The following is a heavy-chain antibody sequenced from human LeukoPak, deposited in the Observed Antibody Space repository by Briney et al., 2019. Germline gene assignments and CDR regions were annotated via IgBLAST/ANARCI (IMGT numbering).Heavy chain of an antibody. J-gene: IGHJ4*02. CDR1: GFTSSSNW. D-gene: IGHD3-10*01. CDR2: IKQDGREK. V-gene: IGHV3-7*01. Sequence: PGGSLRLSCAPSGFTSSSNWMSWVRQAPGKGLEWVANIKQDGREKYYVDSVKDRFTISRDNAKNSLYLQMNSLRAEDTAVYYCAREDMVRGVIRVFDYWGQGTLVAVSS. CDR3: AREDMVRGVIRVFDY.